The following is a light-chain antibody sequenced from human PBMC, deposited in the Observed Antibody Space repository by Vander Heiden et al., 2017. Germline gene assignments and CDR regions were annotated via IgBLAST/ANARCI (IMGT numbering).Light chain of an antibody. V-gene: IGLV3-19*01. Sequence: SSELTQDPAVSVALGQTVRITCQGDSLRSYYASWYQLKPGQAPVLVIYGKNNRPSGIPDRFSGSSSGNTASLTITGAQAEDEADYYCNSRDSSGNHHVVFGGGTKLTVL. CDR1: SLRSYY. J-gene: IGLJ2*01. CDR2: GKN. CDR3: NSRDSSGNHHVV.